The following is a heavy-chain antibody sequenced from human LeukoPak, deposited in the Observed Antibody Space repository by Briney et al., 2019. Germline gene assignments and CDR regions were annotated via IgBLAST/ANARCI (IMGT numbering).Heavy chain of an antibody. J-gene: IGHJ5*02. CDR3: ARDHGGSRSQFNWFDP. CDR2: IYYSGST. D-gene: IGHD3-10*01. V-gene: IGHV4-59*12. Sequence: KSSETLSLTCTVSGGSISSYYWSWIRQPPGKGLEWIGYIYYSGSTNYNPSLKSRVTISVDTSKNQFSLKLNSVTAADTAVYYCARDHGGSRSQFNWFDPWGQGILVTVSS. CDR1: GGSISSYY.